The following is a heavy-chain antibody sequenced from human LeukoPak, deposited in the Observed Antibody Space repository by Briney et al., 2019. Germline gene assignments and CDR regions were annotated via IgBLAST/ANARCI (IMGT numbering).Heavy chain of an antibody. CDR3: ARGADRGIVVAAD. V-gene: IGHV3-30-3*01. CDR2: TSYDGSNK. J-gene: IGHJ4*02. CDR1: GFTFSSYA. D-gene: IGHD6-19*01. Sequence: QTGGSLRLSCAASGFTFSSYAMHWVRQAPGKGLEWVAVTSYDGSNKYYADSVKGRFTISRDNSKNTLYLQMNSLRAEDTAVYYCARGADRGIVVAADWGQGALVTVSS.